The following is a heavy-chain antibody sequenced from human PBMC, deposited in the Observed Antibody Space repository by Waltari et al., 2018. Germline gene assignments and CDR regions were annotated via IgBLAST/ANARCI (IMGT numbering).Heavy chain of an antibody. D-gene: IGHD3-10*01. V-gene: IGHV3-7*01. CDR3: ARESRGGSGSY. CDR2: IKQDGSDK. J-gene: IGHJ4*02. CDR1: GFSFSTYW. Sequence: EVQLVESGGDLVQPGGSLRLSCAASGFSFSTYWMTWVRQDPGKGLEWVASIKQDGSDKYYVDSVKGRFTISRDNAKNSLYLQMNSLRVEDTAVYYCARESRGGSGSYWGQGTLVTVSS.